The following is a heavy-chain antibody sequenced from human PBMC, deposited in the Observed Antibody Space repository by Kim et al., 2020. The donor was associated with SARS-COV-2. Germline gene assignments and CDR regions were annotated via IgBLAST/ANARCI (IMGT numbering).Heavy chain of an antibody. CDR3: ARAGIQLWPYYYYMDV. J-gene: IGHJ6*03. CDR2: IYYSGST. CDR1: GGSISSYY. D-gene: IGHD5-18*01. Sequence: SETLSLTCTVSGGSISSYYWSWIRQPPGKGLEWIGYIYYSGSTNYNPSLKSRVTISVDTSKNQFSLKLSSVTAADTAVYYCARAGIQLWPYYYYMDVWGKGNTVTVSS. V-gene: IGHV4-59*08.